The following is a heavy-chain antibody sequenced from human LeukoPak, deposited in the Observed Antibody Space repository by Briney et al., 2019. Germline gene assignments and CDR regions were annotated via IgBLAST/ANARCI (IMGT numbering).Heavy chain of an antibody. D-gene: IGHD2-2*01. CDR2: IYTSGST. CDR1: GGSISSGSYF. J-gene: IGHJ4*02. CDR3: ARAAVSSTSLNFDY. Sequence: SQTLSLTCTVSGGSISSGSYFWIWIRQPAGKGLEWIGRIYTSGSTNYNPSLKSRDTTSVDTSKNRFSLKLSSVTAADTAVYYCARAAVSSTSLNFDYWGQGTLVTVSS. V-gene: IGHV4-61*02.